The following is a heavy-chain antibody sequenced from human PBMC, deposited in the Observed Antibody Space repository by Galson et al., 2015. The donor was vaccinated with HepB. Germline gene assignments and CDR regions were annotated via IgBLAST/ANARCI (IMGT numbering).Heavy chain of an antibody. Sequence: PALVKPTQTLTLTCTVSGFSLSNVRMGVNWIRQPPGKALEWLAHIFSNDEKSYSTSLRSRLTISKDTSKSQVVLTMTNMDPVDTATYYCARIRSDGSSSYYYYGMDVWGQGTTVTVSS. CDR1: GFSLSNVRMG. CDR2: IFSNDEK. CDR3: ARIRSDGSSSYYYYGMDV. V-gene: IGHV2-26*01. D-gene: IGHD1-26*01. J-gene: IGHJ6*02.